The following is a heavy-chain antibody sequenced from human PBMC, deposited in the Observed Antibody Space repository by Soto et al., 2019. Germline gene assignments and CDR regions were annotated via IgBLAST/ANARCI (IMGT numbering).Heavy chain of an antibody. Sequence: QVQLQESGPGLVKPSQTLSLTCTVSSGSISSGGYYWSWIRQHPGKGLEWIGYIYYSGSTYYNPSLKSRVTISVDTSKNQFSLKRSSVTAADTAVYYCARGYSSSWYSDYWGQGTLVTVSS. CDR2: IYYSGST. CDR3: ARGYSSSWYSDY. J-gene: IGHJ4*02. V-gene: IGHV4-31*03. D-gene: IGHD6-13*01. CDR1: SGSISSGGYY.